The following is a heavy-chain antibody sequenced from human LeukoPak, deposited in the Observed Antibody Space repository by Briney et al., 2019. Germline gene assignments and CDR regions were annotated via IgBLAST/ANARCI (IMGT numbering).Heavy chain of an antibody. J-gene: IGHJ4*02. Sequence: GGSLRLSCAASGFTFSSYGVHWVRQAPGKGLEWVAVIWYDGSNKYYADSVKGRFTISRDNSKNTLYLQMNSLRAEDTAVYYCAKDRSSGCLDYWGQGTLVTVSS. D-gene: IGHD6-19*01. V-gene: IGHV3-33*06. CDR3: AKDRSSGCLDY. CDR2: IWYDGSNK. CDR1: GFTFSSYG.